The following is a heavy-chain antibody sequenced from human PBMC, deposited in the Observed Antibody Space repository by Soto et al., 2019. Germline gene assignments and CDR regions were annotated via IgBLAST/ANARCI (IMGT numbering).Heavy chain of an antibody. J-gene: IGHJ4*02. D-gene: IGHD1-26*01. CDR3: ARLEVGGLDH. CDR1: GYTFTGYW. Sequence: GESLKICCKASGYTFTGYWIAWVRQMPGKGLGWMGIIYPGDSDTRYSPSFQGQVTISADKSITTAYLQWSSLKASDSAMYYCARLEVGGLDHCGQGTLVTVSP. CDR2: IYPGDSDT. V-gene: IGHV5-51*01.